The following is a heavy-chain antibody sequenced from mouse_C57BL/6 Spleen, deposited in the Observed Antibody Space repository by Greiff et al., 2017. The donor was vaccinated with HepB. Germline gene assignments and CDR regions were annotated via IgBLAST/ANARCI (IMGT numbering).Heavy chain of an antibody. J-gene: IGHJ2*01. D-gene: IGHD3-3*01. CDR2: IYPSDSET. CDR1: GYTFTSYW. Sequence: QVQLQQPGAELVRPGSSVKLSCKASGYTFTSYWMDWVKQRPGQGLEWIGNIYPSDSETHYNQKFKDKATLTVDKSSSTAYMQLSSLTSEDSAVYYGARGLYYFDYWGQGTTLTVSS. CDR3: ARGLYYFDY. V-gene: IGHV1-61*01.